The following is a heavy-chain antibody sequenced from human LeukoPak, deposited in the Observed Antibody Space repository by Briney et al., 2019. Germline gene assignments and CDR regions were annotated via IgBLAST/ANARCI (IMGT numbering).Heavy chain of an antibody. V-gene: IGHV4-34*01. D-gene: IGHD3-10*01. CDR1: GASFSGYY. J-gene: IGHJ5*02. CDR3: ASYYYGSGSYHWFDP. CDR2: INHSGST. Sequence: PSETLSLICAVYGASFSGYYWSSIRQPPGKGLEWLWEINHSGSTNYHPSLKTRVTISVDTSKNQFSLKLTSVTAAAPAVYYCASYYYGSGSYHWFDPWGQGTLVTVSS.